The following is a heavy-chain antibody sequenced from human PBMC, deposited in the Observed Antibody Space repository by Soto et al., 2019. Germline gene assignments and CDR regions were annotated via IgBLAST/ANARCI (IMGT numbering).Heavy chain of an antibody. J-gene: IGHJ4*02. CDR3: ASLWGWFGDY. CDR1: GGSISSYY. CDR2: IYYSGST. D-gene: IGHD3-10*01. V-gene: IGHV4-59*08. Sequence: QVQLQESGPGLVKPSETLSLTCTVSGGSISSYYWSWIRQPPGKGLEWIGYIYYSGSTKDNPSLKGRFTSSGAPAKNPCSLALSSVTAADPAVYSCASLWGWFGDYWGQGTLVTVSS.